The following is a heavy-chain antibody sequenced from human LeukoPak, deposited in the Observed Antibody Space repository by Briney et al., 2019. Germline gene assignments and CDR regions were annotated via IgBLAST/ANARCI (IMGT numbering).Heavy chain of an antibody. V-gene: IGHV3-66*02. J-gene: IGHJ6*02. CDR1: GFIVSNNY. D-gene: IGHD3-10*02. Sequence: GGSLRLSCAASGFIVSNNYMTWVRQAPGKGLEWDSVIYGSGGVNYAASVKGRFTISRDKSKNTVYLQMNSLRVEDTAVYYCVTNYYVTYAMDVWGQGPTVTVSS. CDR3: VTNYYVTYAMDV. CDR2: IYGSGGV.